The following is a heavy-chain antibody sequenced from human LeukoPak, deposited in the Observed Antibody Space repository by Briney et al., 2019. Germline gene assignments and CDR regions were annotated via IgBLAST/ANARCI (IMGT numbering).Heavy chain of an antibody. CDR3: ARRTSDDYGDYGDS. D-gene: IGHD4-17*01. CDR2: INHSGST. J-gene: IGHJ4*02. CDR1: GGSFNGFY. Sequence: SETLSLTCAVYGGSFNGFYWSWIRQPPGKGLEWIGEINHSGSTNYNPSLKSRVTISVDTSKNQFSLQLSSVTAADTAVYYCARRTSDDYGDYGDSWGQGTLVTVSS. V-gene: IGHV4-34*01.